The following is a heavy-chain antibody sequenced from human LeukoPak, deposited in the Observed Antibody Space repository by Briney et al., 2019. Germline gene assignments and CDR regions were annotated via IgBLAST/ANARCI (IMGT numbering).Heavy chain of an antibody. D-gene: IGHD4-23*01. CDR1: GFTFSRYG. Sequence: GGSLRLSCAASGFTFSRYGMHWVRQAPGKGLEWVAVIWFDGSNKYYADSVKGRFTISRDNSKNTLFLQINSLRAEDTAMYYCARDREKYGANSPFDYWGRGTLVTVSS. J-gene: IGHJ4*02. CDR2: IWFDGSNK. V-gene: IGHV3-33*01. CDR3: ARDREKYGANSPFDY.